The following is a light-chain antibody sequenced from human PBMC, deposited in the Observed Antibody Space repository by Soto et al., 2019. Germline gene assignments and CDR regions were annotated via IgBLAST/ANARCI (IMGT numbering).Light chain of an antibody. Sequence: DIHMTQSPSSLSASIGDRVTITCRSSQSISTSLHWYQQKPGKAPALLIYSASTLHSGVPSRFTGSGSETDFTLTIRSLQPEDFATYYCQHGYVAPYSFGQGTKVDI. J-gene: IGKJ2*03. CDR3: QHGYVAPYS. CDR1: QSISTS. CDR2: SAS. V-gene: IGKV1-39*01.